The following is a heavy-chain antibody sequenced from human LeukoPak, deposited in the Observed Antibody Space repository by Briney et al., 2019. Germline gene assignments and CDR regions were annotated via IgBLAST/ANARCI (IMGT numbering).Heavy chain of an antibody. V-gene: IGHV1-2*02. Sequence: ASVNVSCKASGYTFTGYYMHWVRQAPGQGLEWMGWINPNSGGTNYAQKFQGRVTMTRDTSISTAYMELSRLRSDDTAVYYCARDARRYYYDSSGVVVVGGYFDYWGQGALVTVSS. CDR2: INPNSGGT. CDR1: GYTFTGYY. CDR3: ARDARRYYYDSSGVVVVGGYFDY. D-gene: IGHD3-22*01. J-gene: IGHJ4*02.